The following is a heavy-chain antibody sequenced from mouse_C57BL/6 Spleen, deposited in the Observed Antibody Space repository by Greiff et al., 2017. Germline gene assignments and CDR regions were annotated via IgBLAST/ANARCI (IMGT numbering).Heavy chain of an antibody. CDR2: IYPGDGDT. CDR3: ARGNPHFDY. J-gene: IGHJ2*01. V-gene: IGHV1-82*01. Sequence: QVQLQQSGPELVKPGASVKISCKASGYAFSSSWRNWVKQRPGKGLEWIGRIYPGDGDTNYNGKFKGKATLTADKSSSTAYMQLSSLTSEDSAVYFCARGNPHFDYWGQGTTLTVSS. D-gene: IGHD2-1*01. CDR1: GYAFSSSW.